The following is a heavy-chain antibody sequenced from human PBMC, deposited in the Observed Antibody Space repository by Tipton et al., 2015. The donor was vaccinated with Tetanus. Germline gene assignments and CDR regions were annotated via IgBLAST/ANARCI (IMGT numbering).Heavy chain of an antibody. CDR1: GGTFNNYF. Sequence: TLSITCAVYGGTFNNYFWIWIRQPPGKGLEWIGEINYDGSTNYSPSLKSRVTLSLDTTKKQVSLKLSSVTAADTAVYYCARGDYYGSGTCDVWGQVTTVTVPS. J-gene: IGHJ6*02. V-gene: IGHV4-34*01. D-gene: IGHD3-10*01. CDR3: ARGDYYGSGTCDV. CDR2: INYDGST.